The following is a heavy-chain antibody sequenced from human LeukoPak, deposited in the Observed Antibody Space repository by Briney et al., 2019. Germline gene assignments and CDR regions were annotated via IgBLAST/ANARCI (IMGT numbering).Heavy chain of an antibody. D-gene: IGHD2-2*01. Sequence: SETLSLTCTVSGGSISSYYWSWIRQPPGKGLEWIGYIYYSGSTNYNPSLKSRVTISVDTSKNQFSLKLSSVTAADTAVYYCATSPYCSSTSCARSAFDIWGQGTMVTVSS. CDR3: ATSPYCSSTSCARSAFDI. V-gene: IGHV4-59*01. CDR1: GGSISSYY. J-gene: IGHJ3*02. CDR2: IYYSGST.